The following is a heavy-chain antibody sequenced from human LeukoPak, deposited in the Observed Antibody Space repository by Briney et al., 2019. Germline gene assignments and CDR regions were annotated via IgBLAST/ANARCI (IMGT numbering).Heavy chain of an antibody. CDR3: ARFIRGNVDIVATNAFDI. V-gene: IGHV6-1*01. CDR1: GDSVSINSAA. CDR2: TYYRSKWYN. Sequence: SQTLSLTCAISGDSVSINSAAWNWIRQSPSRGLEWLGRTYYRSKWYNDYAVSVKSRITINPDTSKNQFSLQLNSGTPEDTAVYYCARFIRGNVDIVATNAFDIWGQGTMVTVSS. D-gene: IGHD5-12*01. J-gene: IGHJ3*02.